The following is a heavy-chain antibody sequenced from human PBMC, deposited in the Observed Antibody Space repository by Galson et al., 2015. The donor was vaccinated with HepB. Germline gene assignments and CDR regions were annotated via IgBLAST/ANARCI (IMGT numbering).Heavy chain of an antibody. Sequence: SLRLSCAASGFTFSSYSMNWVRQAPGKGLEWVSSISSSSSYIYYADSVKGRFTISRDNAKNSLYLQMNSLRAEDTALYYCAKAIAAAENALDYWGQGTLVTVSS. J-gene: IGHJ4*02. D-gene: IGHD6-13*01. V-gene: IGHV3-21*04. CDR1: GFTFSSYS. CDR2: ISSSSSYI. CDR3: AKAIAAAENALDY.